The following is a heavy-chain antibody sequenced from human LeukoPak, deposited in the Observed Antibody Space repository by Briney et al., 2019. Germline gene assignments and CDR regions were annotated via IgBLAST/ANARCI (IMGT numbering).Heavy chain of an antibody. CDR2: IRGSDSST. V-gene: IGHV3-23*01. CDR1: GFTFSSYA. Sequence: GGSLRLSCAASGFTFSSYAMSWVRQTPGKGLEWVSAIRGSDSSTYYADSVKGRFTISRDNSKNTLYLQMNSLRAEDTAVYYCAKLYYYDSSGKINDAFDIWGQGTMVTVSS. J-gene: IGHJ3*02. D-gene: IGHD3-22*01. CDR3: AKLYYYDSSGKINDAFDI.